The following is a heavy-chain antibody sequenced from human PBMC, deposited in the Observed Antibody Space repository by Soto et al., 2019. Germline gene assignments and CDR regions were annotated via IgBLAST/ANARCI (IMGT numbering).Heavy chain of an antibody. CDR2: ISWDGGIT. CDR1: GLSFEDYT. V-gene: IGHV3-43*01. Sequence: GGSLRISCAASGLSFEDYTMHWVRQGPGKGPEWISLISWDGGITDYSDSVKGRFISSRDNSKNSLFLEMNSLTSEDAAMYFCARDSYDILTGQKRYFDFWGQGTLVTVSS. J-gene: IGHJ4*02. D-gene: IGHD3-9*01. CDR3: ARDSYDILTGQKRYFDF.